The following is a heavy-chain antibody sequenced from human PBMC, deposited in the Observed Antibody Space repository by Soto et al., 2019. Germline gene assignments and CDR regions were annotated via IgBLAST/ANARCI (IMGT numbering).Heavy chain of an antibody. CDR2: IYYSGST. J-gene: IGHJ4*02. D-gene: IGHD3-10*01. V-gene: IGHV4-59*01. CDR3: ATHSYGSGSYDLDY. CDR1: SGSISGYY. Sequence: SETLSLTCTVSSGSISGYYWNWIRQPPGKGLEWIGYIYYSGSTNYNPSLKGRVTISVDTSKNQVSLKLSSVTAADTAVYYCATHSYGSGSYDLDYWGLGTLVTVSS.